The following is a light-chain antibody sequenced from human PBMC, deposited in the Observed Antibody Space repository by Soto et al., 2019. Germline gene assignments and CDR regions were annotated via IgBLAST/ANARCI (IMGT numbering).Light chain of an antibody. CDR3: QHYSSSPPIT. V-gene: IGKV3-20*01. Sequence: DIVLTQSPGTLSLSPGERATLSCRASQSVDSIYLAWYQQKPGQAPRLLIYDASSRATGIPDRFSGSGSGTDFTLTISRLEPEDFAVYYCQHYSSSPPITFGQGTRLEIK. CDR2: DAS. J-gene: IGKJ5*01. CDR1: QSVDSIY.